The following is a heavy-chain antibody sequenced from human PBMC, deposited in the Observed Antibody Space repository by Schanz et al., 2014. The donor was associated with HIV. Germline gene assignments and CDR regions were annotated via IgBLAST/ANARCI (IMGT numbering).Heavy chain of an antibody. Sequence: QVQLVQSGAEVKKPGASVKVSCKASGDTFTGDFMHWVRQAPGQGLEWMGWMNPNSGNTGYAQKFQGRVTMTRNTSISTAYMELSSLRSEDTAVYYCASLVGATGLELDYWGQGTLVTVSS. CDR2: MNPNSGNT. J-gene: IGHJ4*02. CDR1: GDTFTGDF. D-gene: IGHD1-26*01. CDR3: ASLVGATGLELDY. V-gene: IGHV1-8*02.